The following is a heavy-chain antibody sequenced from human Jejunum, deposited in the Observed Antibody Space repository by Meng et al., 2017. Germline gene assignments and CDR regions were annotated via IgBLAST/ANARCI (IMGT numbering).Heavy chain of an antibody. Sequence: VQLQESGPGRVRPSETLTLPCTVAGGSVSSGFYYWSWIRQPPGKGLEWIGYISDSGTTNYNPSLKSRVTMSVDTSKNHFSLKLTSVTAADTAVYFCARDSETYPTYFDYWGQGTLVTVFS. CDR1: GGSVSSGFYY. CDR3: ARDSETYPTYFDY. J-gene: IGHJ4*02. D-gene: IGHD5-24*01. V-gene: IGHV4-61*03. CDR2: ISDSGTT.